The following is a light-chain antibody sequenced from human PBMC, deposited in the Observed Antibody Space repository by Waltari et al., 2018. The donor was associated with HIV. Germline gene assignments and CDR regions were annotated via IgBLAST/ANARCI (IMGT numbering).Light chain of an antibody. V-gene: IGLV3-1*01. CDR2: QDT. J-gene: IGLJ1*01. Sequence: SFEVTQSPSVSVSPGQSATITCSGAKLGDRSASWYQQKPGQSPLLVIYQDTKRPSGIPDRFSGSNSGNTATLTISGTQPMDEADYFCQTWDSNTVVFGTGTKVTVL. CDR3: QTWDSNTVV. CDR1: KLGDRS.